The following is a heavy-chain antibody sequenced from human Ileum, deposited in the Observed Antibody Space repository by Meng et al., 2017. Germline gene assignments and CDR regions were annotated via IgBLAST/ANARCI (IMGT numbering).Heavy chain of an antibody. J-gene: IGHJ4*02. D-gene: IGHD2-2*01. Sequence: QSTMLESGSPLVKTTQTIRRTCGSPGCFLSSIGISVGWIRQPRGRPLEWLALIYWEDDKRYYQSLRHRLTVTKDTSKNQDVFTLTNVAPVDTATYYCAHMTAVSASFQFDYWGQGTLVTVSS. CDR1: GCFLSSIGIS. CDR2: IYWEDDK. V-gene: IGHV2-5*02. CDR3: AHMTAVSASFQFDY.